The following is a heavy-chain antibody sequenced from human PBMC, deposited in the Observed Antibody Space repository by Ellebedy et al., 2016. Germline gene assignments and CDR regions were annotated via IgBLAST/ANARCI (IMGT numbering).Heavy chain of an antibody. CDR3: ARTRCAMCSSWYYFDH. CDR1: GFTFDHYW. CDR2: IDDDGNGK. V-gene: IGHV3-7*03. J-gene: IGHJ4*02. D-gene: IGHD2-8*01. Sequence: GGSLRLSCAASGFTFDHYWMAWVRQAPGQGLEWVANIDDDGNGKFYVDSVRGRFTISRDYAKNSLYMQIKSRRADDTAVYYVARTRCAMCSSWYYFDHWGQGTLVTVSS.